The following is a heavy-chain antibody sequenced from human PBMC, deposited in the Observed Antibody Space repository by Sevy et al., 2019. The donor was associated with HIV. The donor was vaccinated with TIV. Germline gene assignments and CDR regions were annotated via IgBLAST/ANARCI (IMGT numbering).Heavy chain of an antibody. Sequence: GGSLSLSCAASGFTFSSYAMHWVRQAPGKGLEWVVVISYDGSNKYYADSVKGRFTISRDNSKNTLYLQMNSLRAEDTAVYYCARDKIPGVAPPYYYYYMDVWGKGTTVTVSS. CDR3: ARDKIPGVAPPYYYYYMDV. CDR2: ISYDGSNK. D-gene: IGHD2-15*01. J-gene: IGHJ6*03. CDR1: GFTFSSYA. V-gene: IGHV3-30-3*01.